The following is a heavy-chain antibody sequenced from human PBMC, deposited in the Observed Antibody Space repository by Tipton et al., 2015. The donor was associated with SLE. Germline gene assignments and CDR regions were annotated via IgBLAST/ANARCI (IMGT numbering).Heavy chain of an antibody. CDR3: ASGGRDGYTPPNFDY. V-gene: IGHV4-59*01. D-gene: IGHD5-24*01. J-gene: IGHJ4*02. CDR2: IYYSGST. Sequence: TLSLTCTVSGDSISSYYWSWLRQPPGKGLEWIGYIYYSGSTNYNPSLRSRVTISVDTSKNQFSLKLSSVTAADTAVYYCASGGRDGYTPPNFDYWGQGTLVTVSS. CDR1: GDSISSYY.